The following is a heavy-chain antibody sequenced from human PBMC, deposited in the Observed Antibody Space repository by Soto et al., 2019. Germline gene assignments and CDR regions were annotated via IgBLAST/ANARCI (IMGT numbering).Heavy chain of an antibody. V-gene: IGHV4-31*03. J-gene: IGHJ4*02. Sequence: TLSLTCTVSGSSTSTDGYYWSWIRQHPGKGLEWIGYIYYSGSTYYNPSLKSRVTISVDTSKNQFSLKLSSVTAADTAVYYCAGQRWLQSGNDYWGQG. CDR2: IYYSGST. CDR3: AGQRWLQSGNDY. D-gene: IGHD3-10*01. CDR1: GSSTSTDGYY.